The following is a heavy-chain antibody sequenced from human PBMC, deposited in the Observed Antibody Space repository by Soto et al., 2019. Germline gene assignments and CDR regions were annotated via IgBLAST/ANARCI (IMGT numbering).Heavy chain of an antibody. CDR1: GDTLSTYT. Sequence: QVHLVQSGAEVKKPGSSVKVSCKASGDTLSTYTISWVRQAPGQGLEWMGGIIPIFSTTNYAPKFQGRVTITADESTNTGYTELGSWRSDVTDVFYCASPTADDNYHYGMEVWGQGTTVTVSS. CDR2: IIPIFSTT. D-gene: IGHD6-13*01. J-gene: IGHJ6*02. CDR3: ASPTADDNYHYGMEV. V-gene: IGHV1-69*01.